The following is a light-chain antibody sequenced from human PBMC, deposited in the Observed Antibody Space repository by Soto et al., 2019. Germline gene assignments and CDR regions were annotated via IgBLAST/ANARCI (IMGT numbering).Light chain of an antibody. Sequence: DIQMTQSPSTLSASVGDRVTITCRASQSINTWLAWYQQKPGKAPKVLIYDGSSLESGVPSRFSGSGSGTEVTLTISSLQPDDFATYYCQQYNNYPWTFGRGTKVEIK. J-gene: IGKJ1*01. V-gene: IGKV1-5*01. CDR2: DGS. CDR3: QQYNNYPWT. CDR1: QSINTW.